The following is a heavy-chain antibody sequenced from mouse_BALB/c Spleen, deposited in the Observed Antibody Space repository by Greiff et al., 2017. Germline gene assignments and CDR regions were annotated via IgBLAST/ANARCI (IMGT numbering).Heavy chain of an antibody. D-gene: IGHD1-1*01. Sequence: EVQRVESGGDLVKPGGSLKLSCAASGFTFSSYGMSWVRQTPDKRLEWVATISSGGSYTYYPDSVKGRFTISRDNAKNTLYLQMSSLKSEDTAMYYCARQGTTVVAPFDYWGQGTTLTVSS. V-gene: IGHV5-6*01. CDR3: ARQGTTVVAPFDY. J-gene: IGHJ2*01. CDR1: GFTFSSYG. CDR2: ISSGGSYT.